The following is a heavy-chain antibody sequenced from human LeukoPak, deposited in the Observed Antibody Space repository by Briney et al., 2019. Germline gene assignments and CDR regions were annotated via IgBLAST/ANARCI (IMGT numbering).Heavy chain of an antibody. CDR3: ARDPTVTTDPYYFDY. D-gene: IGHD4-17*01. Sequence: PSETLSLTCTVSGGSISSYYWSWIRQPAGKGLEWIGRIYTSGSTNYNPSLKSRVTMSVDTSKNQFSLKLSSVTAADTAVCYCARDPTVTTDPYYFDYWGQGTLVTVSS. CDR1: GGSISSYY. V-gene: IGHV4-4*07. CDR2: IYTSGST. J-gene: IGHJ4*02.